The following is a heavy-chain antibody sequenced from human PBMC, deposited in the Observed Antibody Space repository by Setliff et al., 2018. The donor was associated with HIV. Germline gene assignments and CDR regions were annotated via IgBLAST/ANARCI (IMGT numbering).Heavy chain of an antibody. D-gene: IGHD2-2*01. CDR2: IYNRVTT. V-gene: IGHV4-59*01. CDR3: ARGGTSSNWFGP. CDR1: GASISSNT. Sequence: SETRSLTSLLAGASISSNTWSWIRQAPGKGRQWIGLIYNRVTTNYNPSLKSRVTISLDTSKNQFSLKLTSVTAADTAVYYCARGGTSSNWFGPWGQGTLVTVSS. J-gene: IGHJ5*02.